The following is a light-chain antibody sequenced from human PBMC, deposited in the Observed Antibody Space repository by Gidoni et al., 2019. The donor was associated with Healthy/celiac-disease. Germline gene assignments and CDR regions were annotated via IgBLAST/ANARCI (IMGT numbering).Light chain of an antibody. Sequence: QSALTQPASVSGSPGQSITISCTGTSSDVGDYNYVSWYLQHPGKAPKRMIYDVSNRPSGVSNRFSGSKSGNTASLTISGLQAEDVADYSCSSYTSSSTHVLFGGGPKLTVL. V-gene: IGLV2-14*03. CDR2: DVS. J-gene: IGLJ2*01. CDR1: SSDVGDYNY. CDR3: SSYTSSSTHVL.